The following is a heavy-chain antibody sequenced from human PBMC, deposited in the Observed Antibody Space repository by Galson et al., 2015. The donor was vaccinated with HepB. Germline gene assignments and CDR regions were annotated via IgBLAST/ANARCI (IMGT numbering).Heavy chain of an antibody. D-gene: IGHD3-10*01. CDR2: VKEDGREK. CDR1: GFTFSSYW. CDR3: ARVRGDLYDPRTYYFDY. J-gene: IGHJ4*02. V-gene: IGHV3-7*03. Sequence: SLRLSCAASGFTFSSYWLSWVRQAPGKGLECVANVKEDGREKYFVDSVKGRFTISRDNARSSLSLQMNSLRAEDTAVYYCARVRGDLYDPRTYYFDYWGQGTLVTVSS.